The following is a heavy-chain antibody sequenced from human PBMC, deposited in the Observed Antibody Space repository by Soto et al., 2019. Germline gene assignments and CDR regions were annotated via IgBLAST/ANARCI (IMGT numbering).Heavy chain of an antibody. CDR2: IIPIFGTA. CDR3: ARVGHAGASFDY. CDR1: GGTFSSYA. D-gene: IGHD3-10*01. Sequence: SVKVSCKASGGTFSSYAISWVRQAPGQGLEWMGGIIPIFGTANYAQKFQGRVTITADESTSTAYMELSSLRSEDTAVYYCARVGHAGASFDYWGQGTLVTVSS. J-gene: IGHJ4*02. V-gene: IGHV1-69*13.